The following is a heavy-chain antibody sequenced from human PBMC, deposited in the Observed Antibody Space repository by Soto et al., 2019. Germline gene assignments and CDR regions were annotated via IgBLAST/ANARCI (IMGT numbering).Heavy chain of an antibody. D-gene: IGHD5-18*01. J-gene: IGHJ5*02. CDR2: VYESGYT. CDR3: VRALPHTGMLYPWFHP. Sequence: SETLSLTGTVSGASVSTGSYYWGWVRQRPGRGLEWIGYVYESGYTYYNTSLKSRLTISLDRSNNQFSLGLTSVTAADTAVYYCVRALPHTGMLYPWFHPRRQRTVVSV. CDR1: GASVSTGSYY. V-gene: IGHV4-31*03.